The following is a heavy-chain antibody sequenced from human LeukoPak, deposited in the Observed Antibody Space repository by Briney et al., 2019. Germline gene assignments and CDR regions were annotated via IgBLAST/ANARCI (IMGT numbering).Heavy chain of an antibody. V-gene: IGHV3-23*01. CDR1: GFTFDDYG. D-gene: IGHD5-18*01. Sequence: GGSLRLSCAASGFTFDDYGMSWVRQAPGKGLEWVSSITGSSSFIYYADSVKGRFTISRDNSKNTLYLQMNSLRAEDTAVYYCAKPLPQTKWIPNWFDPWGQGTLVTVSS. CDR2: ITGSSSFI. J-gene: IGHJ5*02. CDR3: AKPLPQTKWIPNWFDP.